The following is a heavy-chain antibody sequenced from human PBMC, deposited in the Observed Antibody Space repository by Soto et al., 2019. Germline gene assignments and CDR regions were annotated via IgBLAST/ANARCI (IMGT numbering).Heavy chain of an antibody. CDR1: GFTFSDYY. D-gene: IGHD6-19*01. CDR2: ITSSGSTI. CDR3: ARENEQWVAADN. J-gene: IGHJ4*02. V-gene: IGHV3-11*01. Sequence: GGSLRLSCAASGFTFSDYYMSWIRQAPGKGLEWVSYITSSGSTIYYADSVKGRFTISRDNAKNSLYLQMNSLRAEDTAVYYCARENEQWVAADNWGQGTLVTVS.